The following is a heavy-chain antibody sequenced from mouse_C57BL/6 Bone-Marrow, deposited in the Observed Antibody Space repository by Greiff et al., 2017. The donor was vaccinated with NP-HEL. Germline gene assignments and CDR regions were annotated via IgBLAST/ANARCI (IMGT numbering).Heavy chain of an antibody. CDR2: IDPSDSYT. Sequence: VQLQQPGAELVMPGASVKLSCKASGYTFTSYWMHWVKQRPGQGLEWIGEIDPSDSYTNYNQKFKGKSTLTVDKSSSTAYMQLISLTSEDSAVYYCAREVYYGNYFYAMDYWGQGTSVTFSS. CDR1: GYTFTSYW. D-gene: IGHD2-1*01. V-gene: IGHV1-69*01. J-gene: IGHJ4*01. CDR3: AREVYYGNYFYAMDY.